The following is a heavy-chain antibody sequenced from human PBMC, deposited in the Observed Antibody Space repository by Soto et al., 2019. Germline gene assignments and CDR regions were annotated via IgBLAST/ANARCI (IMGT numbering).Heavy chain of an antibody. V-gene: IGHV3-21*01. CDR3: ARDRVDGYNDY. J-gene: IGHJ4*02. CDR2: ISSSSSYI. CDR1: GFTFSSYS. Sequence: EVQLVESGGGLVKPGGSLRLSCAASGFTFSSYSMNWVRQAPGKGLECVSSISSSSSYIYYAASVKCRFTISRDNAKNSLYLQMNSMRAEDTAVYYCARDRVDGYNDYWGQGTLVTVSS. D-gene: IGHD5-12*01.